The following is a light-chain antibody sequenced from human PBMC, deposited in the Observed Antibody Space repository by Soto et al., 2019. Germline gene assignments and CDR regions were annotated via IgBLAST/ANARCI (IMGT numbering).Light chain of an antibody. CDR1: SSDVGAYNY. CDR3: TSYTATSARV. J-gene: IGLJ3*02. CDR2: EVS. Sequence: QYALTQPASVSGSPGQSITISCTGTSSDVGAYNYVSWYQQHPGTAPKLMNYEVSKRPSGVSHLSSCSKSGNTASPTIAGLQAEDEADYYCTSYTATSARVFGGGTKVTVL. V-gene: IGLV2-14*01.